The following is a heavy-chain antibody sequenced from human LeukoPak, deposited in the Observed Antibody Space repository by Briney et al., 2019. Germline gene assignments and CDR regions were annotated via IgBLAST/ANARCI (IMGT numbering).Heavy chain of an antibody. D-gene: IGHD6-25*01. Sequence: GASVKVSCKASGYTFTGYYMHWVRQAPGQGLKWMGWINPKSGGTNYAQKFQGRVTMTRDTSISTAYMELSRLRADDTAVYYYARAGAAGVPDWFFDVWGRGTLVTVSS. J-gene: IGHJ2*01. CDR1: GYTFTGYY. CDR3: ARAGAAGVPDWFFDV. CDR2: INPKSGGT. V-gene: IGHV1-2*02.